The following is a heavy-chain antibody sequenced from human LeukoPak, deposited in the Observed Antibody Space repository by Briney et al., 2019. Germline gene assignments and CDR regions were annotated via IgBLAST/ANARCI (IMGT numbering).Heavy chain of an antibody. J-gene: IGHJ3*02. CDR2: IKSKTDGGTT. Sequence: GGSLRLSCAASGFTFSSYWMSWVRQAPGKGLEWVGRIKSKTDGGTTDYAAPVKGRFTISRDDSKNTLYLQMNSLKTEDTAVYYCTTAYDFWSGNDAFDIWGQGTMVTVSS. V-gene: IGHV3-15*01. CDR3: TTAYDFWSGNDAFDI. CDR1: GFTFSSYW. D-gene: IGHD3-3*01.